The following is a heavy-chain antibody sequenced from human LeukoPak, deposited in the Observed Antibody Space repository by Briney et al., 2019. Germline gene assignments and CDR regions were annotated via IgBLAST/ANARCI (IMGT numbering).Heavy chain of an antibody. CDR1: GFTFSSYG. J-gene: IGHJ6*02. CDR2: TSYDGSNK. CDR3: AKVSIVATRVYYYYGMDV. D-gene: IGHD5-12*01. Sequence: GGSLRLSCAASGFTFSSYGMHWVRQAPGKGLEWVAVTSYDGSNKYYADSVKGRFTISRDNSKNTLYLQMNSLRAEDTAVYYCAKVSIVATRVYYYYGMDVWGQGTTVTVSS. V-gene: IGHV3-30*18.